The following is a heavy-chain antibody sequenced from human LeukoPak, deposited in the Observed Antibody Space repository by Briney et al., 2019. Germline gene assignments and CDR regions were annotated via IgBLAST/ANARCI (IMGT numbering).Heavy chain of an antibody. V-gene: IGHV3-23*01. CDR3: AKDSPWGYFDY. CDR1: GFIFSNYA. Sequence: GGSLRLSCATSGFIFSNYAVNWVRQAPGKGLEWVSIISGSGDTTYYADSVKGRFTISRDNSKNTLYLQMNSLRAEDTAVYYCAKDSPWGYFDYWGQGTLVTVSS. J-gene: IGHJ4*02. CDR2: ISGSGDTT. D-gene: IGHD3-16*01.